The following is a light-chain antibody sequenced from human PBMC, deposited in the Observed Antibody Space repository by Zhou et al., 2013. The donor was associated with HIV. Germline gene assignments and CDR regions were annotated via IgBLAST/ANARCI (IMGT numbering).Light chain of an antibody. V-gene: IGKV3D-20*02. CDR2: DAV. CDR3: QQRISWPIT. CDR1: QSVSNTY. Sequence: EIVLTQSPGTLSLSPGERATLSCRASQSVSNTYLAWYQRKPGQAPRLLIYDAVNRATGIPGRFSGSGSGTDFTLTISSLDPEDFAVYYCQQRISWPITFGQGTRLEIK. J-gene: IGKJ5*01.